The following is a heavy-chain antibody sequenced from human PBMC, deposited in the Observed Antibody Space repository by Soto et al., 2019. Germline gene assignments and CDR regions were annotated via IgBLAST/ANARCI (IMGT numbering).Heavy chain of an antibody. V-gene: IGHV4-31*03. CDR2: IYYSGST. CDR1: GGNIRSGGYY. D-gene: IGHD3-22*01. Sequence: SETQSLTSTVSGGNIRSGGYYWSWIRQHPGKGLEWIGYIYYSGSTYYNPSLKSRVTISVDTSKNQFSLKLSSVTAADTAVYYCAGGLHYYDSSGYYSELRPIDYWAQGTLVTVSP. J-gene: IGHJ4*02. CDR3: AGGLHYYDSSGYYSELRPIDY.